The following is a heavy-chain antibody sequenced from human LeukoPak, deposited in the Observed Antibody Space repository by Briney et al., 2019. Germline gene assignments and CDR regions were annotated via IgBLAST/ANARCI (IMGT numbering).Heavy chain of an antibody. CDR3: AREDRYCSGGSCYS. J-gene: IGHJ4*02. CDR1: GGSISSGSYY. CDR2: IYTSGST. V-gene: IGHV4-61*02. D-gene: IGHD2-15*01. Sequence: SETLSLTCTVSGGSISSGSYYWSWIRQPAGKGLEWIGRIYTSGSTNYNPSLKSRVIISVDTSKNQFSLELSSVTAADTAVYYCAREDRYCSGGSCYSWGQGTLVTVS.